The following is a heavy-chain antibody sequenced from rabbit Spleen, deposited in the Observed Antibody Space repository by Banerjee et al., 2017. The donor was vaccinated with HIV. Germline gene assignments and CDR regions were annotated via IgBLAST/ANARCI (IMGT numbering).Heavy chain of an antibody. D-gene: IGHD2-1*01. Sequence: QSLEESGGDLVKPGASLTLTCTASGFDFSSSDYMCWVRQAPGKGLEWIACIYAGSSSGFTYSATWAKGRFTCSKTSSTTVTLQMTSLTAADAATYFCARGSATMTMVITGYYLSLWGPGTLVTVS. CDR1: GFDFSSSDY. CDR3: ARGSATMTMVITGYYLSL. CDR2: IYAGSSSGFT. V-gene: IGHV1S40*01. J-gene: IGHJ4*01.